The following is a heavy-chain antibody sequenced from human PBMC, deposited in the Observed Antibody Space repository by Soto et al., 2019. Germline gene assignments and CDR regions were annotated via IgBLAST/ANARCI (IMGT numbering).Heavy chain of an antibody. Sequence: GGSLRLSCAASGFTFSSYSMNWVRQAPGKGLEWVSYISSSSSTIYYADSVKGRFTISRDNAKNSLYLQMNSLRDEDTAVYYCAYFDWLFVYYGMDVWGQGTTVTVSS. CDR3: AYFDWLFVYYGMDV. CDR1: GFTFSSYS. V-gene: IGHV3-48*02. D-gene: IGHD3-9*01. J-gene: IGHJ6*02. CDR2: ISSSSSTI.